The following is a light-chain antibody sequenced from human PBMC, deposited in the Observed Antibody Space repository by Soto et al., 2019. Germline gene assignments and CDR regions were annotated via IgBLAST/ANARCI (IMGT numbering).Light chain of an antibody. Sequence: DIQMTQSPSTLSSSVGDRVTITCRASQSISSRLAWYQQKPGKAPKLLIYDASNLESGVPSRFSGSGSGTEFTLTISSLQPDDFATDYGQQYNSYSLTFGGGTKVEI. CDR3: QQYNSYSLT. J-gene: IGKJ4*01. V-gene: IGKV1-5*01. CDR1: QSISSR. CDR2: DAS.